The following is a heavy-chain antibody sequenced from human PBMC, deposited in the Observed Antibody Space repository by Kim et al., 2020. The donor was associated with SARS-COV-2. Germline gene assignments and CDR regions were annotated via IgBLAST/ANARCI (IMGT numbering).Heavy chain of an antibody. J-gene: IGHJ3*02. CDR2: ISSSSSYI. Sequence: GGSLRLSCAASGFTFSSYSMNWVRQAPGKGLEWVSSISSSSSYIYYADSVKGRFTISRDNAKNSLYLQMNSLRAEDTAVYYCARDGGSYLPTNSYYYDSSGYLAFDIWGQGTVVTVSS. D-gene: IGHD3-22*01. CDR1: GFTFSSYS. V-gene: IGHV3-21*01. CDR3: ARDGGSYLPTNSYYYDSSGYLAFDI.